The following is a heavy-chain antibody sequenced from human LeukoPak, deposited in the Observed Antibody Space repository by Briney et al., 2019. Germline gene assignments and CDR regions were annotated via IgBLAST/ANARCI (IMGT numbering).Heavy chain of an antibody. D-gene: IGHD3-22*01. V-gene: IGHV4-31*03. J-gene: IGHJ4*02. Sequence: PSETLSLTCTVSGGSISSGGYYWSWIRQRPGKGLEWIGYIYYSGSTYYNPSLKSRVTISVDTSKNQFSLKLSSVTAADTAVYYCARGNSYYDSSGAFDYWGQGTLVTVSS. CDR2: IYYSGST. CDR3: ARGNSYYDSSGAFDY. CDR1: GGSISSGGYY.